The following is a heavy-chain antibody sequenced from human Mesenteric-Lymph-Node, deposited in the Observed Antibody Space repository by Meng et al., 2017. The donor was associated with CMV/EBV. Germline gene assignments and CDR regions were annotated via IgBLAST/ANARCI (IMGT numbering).Heavy chain of an antibody. CDR3: ASPVIDGSGSYTFDY. V-gene: IGHV1-3*01. Sequence: SGYTFTSYAMHWVRQAPGQRLEWMGWINAGNGNTKYSQKFQGRVTITRDTSASTAYMELSSLISEDTAVYYCASPVIDGSGSYTFDYWGQGTLVTVSS. D-gene: IGHD3-10*01. CDR2: INAGNGNT. J-gene: IGHJ4*02. CDR1: GYTFTSYA.